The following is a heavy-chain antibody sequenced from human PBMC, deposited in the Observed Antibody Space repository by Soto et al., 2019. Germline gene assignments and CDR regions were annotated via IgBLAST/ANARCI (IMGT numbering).Heavy chain of an antibody. CDR2: ITSSSGHI. V-gene: IGHV3-21*01. Sequence: GGSLRLSXEASGFTLTTYTMNWVRQASGKGLEWVSSITSSSGHIYYADSVKGRFTISRDNARNSLYLQMNSLRAEDTAVYYCVRERGLSSFYGMDVWGQGTTVTVSS. CDR1: GFTLTTYT. CDR3: VRERGLSSFYGMDV. J-gene: IGHJ6*02. D-gene: IGHD3-10*01.